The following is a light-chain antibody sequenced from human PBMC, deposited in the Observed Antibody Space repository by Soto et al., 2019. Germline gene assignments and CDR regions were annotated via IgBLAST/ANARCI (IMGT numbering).Light chain of an antibody. J-gene: IGLJ2*01. CDR1: SSDVGGYNY. CDR3: TSYTSSSTLVI. Sequence: QSALTQPVSVSGSPGQSITISCTGTSSDVGGYNYVSWYQQHPGKAPKLMIYEVSNRPSGVSNRFSGSKSGNTASLTISGLQADDDANYYCTSYTSSSTLVIFGGGTKLTVL. V-gene: IGLV2-14*01. CDR2: EVS.